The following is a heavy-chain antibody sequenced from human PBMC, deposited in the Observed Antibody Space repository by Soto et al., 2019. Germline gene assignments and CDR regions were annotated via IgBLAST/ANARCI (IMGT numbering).Heavy chain of an antibody. CDR3: ARELAARPVNYYYGMDV. V-gene: IGHV1-69*13. CDR2: IIPIFGTA. Sequence: VKVFCKASGGTFSGYAIRWVRQAPGQGLEWMGGIIPIFGTANYAQKFQGRVTITADESTSTAYMELSSLRSEDTAVYYCARELAARPVNYYYGMDVWGQGTTVTVSS. J-gene: IGHJ6*02. D-gene: IGHD6-6*01. CDR1: GGTFSGYA.